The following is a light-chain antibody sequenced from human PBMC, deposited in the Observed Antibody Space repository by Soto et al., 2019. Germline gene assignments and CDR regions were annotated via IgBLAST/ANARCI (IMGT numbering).Light chain of an antibody. CDR3: QQYNSYWT. J-gene: IGKJ1*01. V-gene: IGKV1-5*01. CDR2: DAS. Sequence: DIQMTQSPSTLSASVGDRVTNTFRASQSISSWLAWYQQKPGKAPKLLIYDASSLERGVPSRSSGSGSGTEFTPTISSLQPDDFATYYCQQYNSYWTFGQGTKV. CDR1: QSISSW.